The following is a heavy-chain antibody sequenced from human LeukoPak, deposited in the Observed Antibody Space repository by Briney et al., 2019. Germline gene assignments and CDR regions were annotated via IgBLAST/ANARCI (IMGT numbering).Heavy chain of an antibody. J-gene: IGHJ4*02. CDR2: ISAYNGNT. Sequence: ASVKVSCKASGGTFSSYPISWVRQAPGQGLEWMGWISAYNGNTNYAQKLQGRVTMTTDTSTSTAYMELRSLRSDDTAVYYCARDFSAVVAARYFDYWGQGTLVTVSS. V-gene: IGHV1-18*01. D-gene: IGHD2-15*01. CDR1: GGTFSSYP. CDR3: ARDFSAVVAARYFDY.